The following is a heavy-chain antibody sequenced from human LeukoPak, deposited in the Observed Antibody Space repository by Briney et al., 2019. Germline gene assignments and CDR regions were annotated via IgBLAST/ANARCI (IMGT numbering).Heavy chain of an antibody. CDR1: GYTFTSYA. J-gene: IGHJ6*02. CDR3: ARGGYCSGGSCYTTRPYYYGMDV. CDR2: INAGNGNT. D-gene: IGHD2-15*01. V-gene: IGHV1-3*01. Sequence: ASVKVSCKASGYTFTSYAMHWVRQAPGQRLEWMGWINAGNGNTKYSQKFQGRVTITRDTSASTAYMELSSLRSEDTAVYYCARGGYCSGGSCYTTRPYYYGMDVWGQGTTVTVSS.